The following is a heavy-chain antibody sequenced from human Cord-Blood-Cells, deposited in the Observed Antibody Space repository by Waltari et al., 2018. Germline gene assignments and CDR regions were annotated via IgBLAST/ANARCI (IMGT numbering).Heavy chain of an antibody. V-gene: IGHV4-34*01. Sequence: QVQLQQWGAGRLKPSETLSLTCAVYGGSFSGYYWSWIRQPPGKGLEWIGEINHSGSTNYNPSLKSRVTISVDTSKNQFSLKLSSVTAADTAVYYCARPYGSSGYYYTPYAFDIWGQGTMVTVSS. CDR3: ARPYGSSGYYYTPYAFDI. D-gene: IGHD3-22*01. CDR2: INHSGST. J-gene: IGHJ3*02. CDR1: GGSFSGYY.